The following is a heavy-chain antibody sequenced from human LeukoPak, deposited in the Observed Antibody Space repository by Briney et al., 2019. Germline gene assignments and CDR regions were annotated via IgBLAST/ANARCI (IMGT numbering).Heavy chain of an antibody. D-gene: IGHD6-13*01. Sequence: GESLQISCQGSGYSFTSSWIGWVRQMPGKGLGGLGIIYPGDSDTRYSPSFQGQVTISADKSISTAYPQWSSLKASDTAMYYCASRIAAALDYWGQGTLVTVSS. V-gene: IGHV5-51*01. CDR1: GYSFTSSW. CDR2: IYPGDSDT. J-gene: IGHJ4*02. CDR3: ASRIAAALDY.